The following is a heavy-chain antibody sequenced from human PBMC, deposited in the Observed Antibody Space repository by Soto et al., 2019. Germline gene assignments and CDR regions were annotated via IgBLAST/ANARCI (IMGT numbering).Heavy chain of an antibody. Sequence: VQLLESGGGLVQPGGSLRLSCAASGFTFSSYAMSWVRQAPGKGLEWVSGIGGSGDSTYYADSVKGRFTISRDNSKNTLYLQMNSLRAEDTAVYYCARNGGYCSGGSCYPKYYYGMDVWGQGTTVTVSS. CDR3: ARNGGYCSGGSCYPKYYYGMDV. CDR2: IGGSGDST. V-gene: IGHV3-23*01. J-gene: IGHJ6*02. CDR1: GFTFSSYA. D-gene: IGHD2-15*01.